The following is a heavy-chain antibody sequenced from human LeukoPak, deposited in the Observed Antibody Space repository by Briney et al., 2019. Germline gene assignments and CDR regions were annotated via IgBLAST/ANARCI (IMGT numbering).Heavy chain of an antibody. J-gene: IGHJ3*02. V-gene: IGHV3-11*01. CDR3: AKPVDSSGYHHRAFDI. Sequence: GGSLRLSCAASGFTFSDYYMSWIRQAPGKGLEWVSYISSSGSTIYYADSVKGRFTISRDNSKNSLYLQMNSLRTEDTALYYCAKPVDSSGYHHRAFDIWGQGTMVTVSS. D-gene: IGHD3-22*01. CDR2: ISSSGSTI. CDR1: GFTFSDYY.